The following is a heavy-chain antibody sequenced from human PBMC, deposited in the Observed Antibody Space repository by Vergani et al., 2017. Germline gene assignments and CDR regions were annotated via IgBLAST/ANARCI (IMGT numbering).Heavy chain of an antibody. CDR3: TSYYDILTGTYRRYYYGMDV. D-gene: IGHD3-9*01. CDR2: IRSKANSYAT. Sequence: VQLVQSGAEVKKPGSSVKLSCAASGFTFSGSAMHWVRQASGKGLEWVGRIRSKANSYATAYAASVKGRFTISRDDAKNTAYLQMNSLKTEDTAVYYCTSYYDILTGTYRRYYYGMDVWGQGTTVTVSS. CDR1: GFTFSGSA. V-gene: IGHV3-73*01. J-gene: IGHJ6*02.